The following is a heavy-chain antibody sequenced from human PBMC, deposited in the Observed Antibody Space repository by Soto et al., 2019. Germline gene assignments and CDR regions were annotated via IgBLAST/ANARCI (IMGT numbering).Heavy chain of an antibody. D-gene: IGHD3-3*01. Sequence: GESLKISWKGSGCSFTSYWIGWVRQMPGKGLEWMGIIYPGDSDTRYSPSFQGQVTISADKSISTAYLQWSSLKASDTAMYYCARHSIFGVSYYYGMDVWGQGTTVTVSS. CDR1: GCSFTSYW. J-gene: IGHJ6*02. CDR2: IYPGDSDT. CDR3: ARHSIFGVSYYYGMDV. V-gene: IGHV5-51*01.